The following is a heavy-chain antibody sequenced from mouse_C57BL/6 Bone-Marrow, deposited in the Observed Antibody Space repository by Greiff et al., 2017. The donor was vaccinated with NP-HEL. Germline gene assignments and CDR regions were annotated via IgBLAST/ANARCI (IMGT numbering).Heavy chain of an antibody. CDR3: ARGYYGSSYNFDY. V-gene: IGHV1-26*01. J-gene: IGHJ2*01. CDR2: INPNNGGT. D-gene: IGHD1-1*01. Sequence: EVQLQQSGPELVKPGASVKISCKASGYTFTDYYMNWVKQSHGKSLEWIGDINPNNGGTSYNQKFKGKATLTVDKSSSTAYMELRSLTSEDSAVYYCARGYYGSSYNFDYWSQGTTLTVSS. CDR1: GYTFTDYY.